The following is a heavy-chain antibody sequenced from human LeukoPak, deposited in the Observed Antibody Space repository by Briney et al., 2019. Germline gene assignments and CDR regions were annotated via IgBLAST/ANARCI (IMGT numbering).Heavy chain of an antibody. CDR3: ARVRRAKRQNRYYFYYYMDV. D-gene: IGHD1-14*01. J-gene: IGHJ6*03. V-gene: IGHV3-7*01. CDR2: IKQDGSEK. CDR1: GFTFSSYW. Sequence: GESLKISCAASGFTFSSYWMSWVRQAPGKGLEWVANIKQDGSEKYYVDSVKGRFTISRDNAKDSLYLQMNSLRAEDTAVHFCARVRRAKRQNRYYFYYYMDVWGKGTTVTVSS.